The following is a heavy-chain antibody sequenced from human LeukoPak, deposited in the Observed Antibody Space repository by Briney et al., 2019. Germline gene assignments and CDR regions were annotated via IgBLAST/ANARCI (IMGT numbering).Heavy chain of an antibody. J-gene: IGHJ1*01. V-gene: IGHV3-7*01. CDR3: AREVYCSSTSCYTGYFQH. CDR2: IEQDGSEK. Sequence: GGSLRLSCAASGFTFSSYSMNWVRQAPGKGLEWVANIEQDGSEKYYVDSVKGRFTISRDNAKNSLYLQMNSLRAEDTAVYYCAREVYCSSTSCYTGYFQHWGQGTLVTVSS. CDR1: GFTFSSYS. D-gene: IGHD2-2*02.